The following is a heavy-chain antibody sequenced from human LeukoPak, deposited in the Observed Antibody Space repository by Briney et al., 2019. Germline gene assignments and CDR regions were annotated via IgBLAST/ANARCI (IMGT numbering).Heavy chain of an antibody. CDR3: AKGALYYYDSSGYNY. D-gene: IGHD3-22*01. V-gene: IGHV3-30*18. Sequence: PGGSLRLSCAASGFTFRTYGMHWVRQAPGKGLEWVAVISYDGSNKYYADSVKGRFTISRDNSKNTLYLQMNSLRAEDTAVYYCAKGALYYYDSSGYNYWGQGTLVTVS. CDR1: GFTFRTYG. CDR2: ISYDGSNK. J-gene: IGHJ4*02.